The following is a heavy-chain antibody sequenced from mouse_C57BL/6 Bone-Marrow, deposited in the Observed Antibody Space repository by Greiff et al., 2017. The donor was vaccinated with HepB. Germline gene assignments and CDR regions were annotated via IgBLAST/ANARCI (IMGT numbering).Heavy chain of an antibody. V-gene: IGHV5-4*01. Sequence: DVKLVESGGGLVKPGGSLKLSCAASGFTFSSYAMSWVRQTPEKRLEWVATISDGGSYTYYPDNVKGRFTISRDNAKNNLYLQMSHLKSEDTAMYYCARDYGSRFDYWGQGTTLTVSS. D-gene: IGHD1-1*01. J-gene: IGHJ2*01. CDR3: ARDYGSRFDY. CDR1: GFTFSSYA. CDR2: ISDGGSYT.